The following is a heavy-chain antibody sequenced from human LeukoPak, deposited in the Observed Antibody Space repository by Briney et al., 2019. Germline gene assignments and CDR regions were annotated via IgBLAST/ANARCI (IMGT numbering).Heavy chain of an antibody. CDR2: ISYDGSNK. J-gene: IGHJ4*02. CDR3: AREDDLYSSGWWPLDY. D-gene: IGHD6-19*01. V-gene: IGHV3-30-3*01. Sequence: PGGSLRFSCAASGFTFSSYAMHWVRQAPGKGLEWVAVISYDGSNKYYADSVKGRFTISRDNSKNTLYLQMNSLRAEDTAVYYCAREDDLYSSGWWPLDYWGQGALVTVSS. CDR1: GFTFSSYA.